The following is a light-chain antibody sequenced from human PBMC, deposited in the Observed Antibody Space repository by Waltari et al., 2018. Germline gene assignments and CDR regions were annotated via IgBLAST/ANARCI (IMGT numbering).Light chain of an antibody. J-gene: IGLJ3*02. Sequence: QSILTQPTSVSGAPGQRVTISCTGSSSNTGAGHDVHWYQAFPGTAPKLLPYGTNKRASGVPDRFSGSKSGSSASLAINGLQAWDGADYYCQSLDSKVRGGVVFGGGTKVTVL. V-gene: IGLV1-40*01. CDR2: GTN. CDR1: SSNTGAGHD. CDR3: QSLDSKVRGGVV.